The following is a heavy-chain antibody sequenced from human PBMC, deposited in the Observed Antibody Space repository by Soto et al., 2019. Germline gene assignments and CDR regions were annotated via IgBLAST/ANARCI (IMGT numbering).Heavy chain of an antibody. Sequence: SETLSLTCAVYGGSFSGYYWSWIRQPPGKGLEWIGEINHSGSTNYNPSLKSRVTISVDTSKNQFSLKLSSVTAADTAVYYCARGCDILTGGTHRGAYYFDYWGQGTLVTVS. CDR2: INHSGST. CDR3: ARGCDILTGGTHRGAYYFDY. J-gene: IGHJ4*02. D-gene: IGHD3-9*01. CDR1: GGSFSGYY. V-gene: IGHV4-34*01.